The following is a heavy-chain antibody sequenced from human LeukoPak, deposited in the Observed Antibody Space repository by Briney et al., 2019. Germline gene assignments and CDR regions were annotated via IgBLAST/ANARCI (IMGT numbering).Heavy chain of an antibody. CDR1: GFTFSSYA. CDR3: VIKTTKAIAVADYYFDY. J-gene: IGHJ4*02. D-gene: IGHD6-19*01. V-gene: IGHV3-64D*09. Sequence: TGGSLRLSCSASGFTFSSYAMHWVRQAPGKGLEYVSAISSNGGSTYYADSVKGRFTIFRDNSKNTLYLQMSSLRAEDTAVYYCVIKTTKAIAVADYYFDYWGQGTLVTVSS. CDR2: ISSNGGST.